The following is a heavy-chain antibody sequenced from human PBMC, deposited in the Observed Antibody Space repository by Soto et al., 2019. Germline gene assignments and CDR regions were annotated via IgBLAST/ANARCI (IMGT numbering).Heavy chain of an antibody. CDR1: GCTFSSYA. V-gene: IGHV1-69*13. D-gene: IGHD3-22*01. J-gene: IGHJ6*02. CDR3: ARGAGYDSSGSPGYYYGMDV. CDR2: IIPIFGTA. Sequence: SVKVSCKASGCTFSSYAISWVRPAPGQELEWVGGIIPIFGTANYAQKFQGRVTITADESTSTAYMELSSLRSEDTAVYYCARGAGYDSSGSPGYYYGMDVWGQGTTVTVSS.